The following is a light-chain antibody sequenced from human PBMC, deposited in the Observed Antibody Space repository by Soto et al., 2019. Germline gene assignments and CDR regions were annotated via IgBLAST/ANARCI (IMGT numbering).Light chain of an antibody. J-gene: IGKJ5*01. V-gene: IGKV1-9*01. CDR2: EAT. CDR1: QALSNY. Sequence: DIHLTQSPSVLSASVGDTVTITCRASQALSNYLAWYQQKPGKAPKFLIYEATTLQSGVPSRFSGSGSGTEFTLTISSLQPEDFATYYCQQLNSYPTITFGQGTRLEIK. CDR3: QQLNSYPTIT.